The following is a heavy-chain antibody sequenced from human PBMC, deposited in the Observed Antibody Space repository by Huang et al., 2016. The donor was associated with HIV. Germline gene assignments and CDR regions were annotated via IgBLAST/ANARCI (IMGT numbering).Heavy chain of an antibody. CDR1: GGSIISKYHH. V-gene: IGHV4-39*01. D-gene: IGHD5-18*01. CDR3: ARHQAYGYYFRGFDV. CDR2: IYYSGST. J-gene: IGHJ3*01. Sequence: QVQLEESGPGLVKPSETLSLTCTVSGGSIISKYHHWGWLRQPPGKRLEWSGSIYYSGSTHYNPSLKSRVTISVDTSENHFFLRLNSTIAADTAVYYCARHQAYGYYFRGFDVWGQGAIVTVSS.